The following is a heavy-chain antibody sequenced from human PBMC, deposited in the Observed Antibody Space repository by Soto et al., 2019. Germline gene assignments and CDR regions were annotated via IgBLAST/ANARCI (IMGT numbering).Heavy chain of an antibody. D-gene: IGHD4-17*01. CDR3: AREGSLYVDSVSDCLVS. CDR1: GFTFSSYS. Sequence: EVQLVESGGGLVKPGGSLRLSCAASGFTFSSYSMNWVRQAPGKGLEWVSSISTTSSFIYSEDSVKGRFTISRDNAKNSLYLQMNSLRAEDTAVYYCAREGSLYVDSVSDCLVSWGQGTLVTVSS. CDR2: ISTTSSFI. V-gene: IGHV3-21*02. J-gene: IGHJ5*02.